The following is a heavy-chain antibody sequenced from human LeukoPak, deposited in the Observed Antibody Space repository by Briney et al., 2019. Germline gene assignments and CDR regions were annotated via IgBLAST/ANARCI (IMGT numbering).Heavy chain of an antibody. V-gene: IGHV3-9*01. D-gene: IGHD2-2*01. CDR1: GFIFDDYA. Sequence: PGGSLRLSCAASGFIFDDYAMHWVRQVPGKGREWVSGISWNSGTIGYADSVKGRFTISRDNAKNSLYLQMNSLRAEDTALYYCTRTRRYSTSNWFDPWGQGTLVTVSS. J-gene: IGHJ5*02. CDR2: ISWNSGTI. CDR3: TRTRRYSTSNWFDP.